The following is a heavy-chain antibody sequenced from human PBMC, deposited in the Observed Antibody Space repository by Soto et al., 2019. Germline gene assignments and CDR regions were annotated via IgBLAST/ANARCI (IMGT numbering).Heavy chain of an antibody. CDR2: IYYSGST. V-gene: IGHV4-61*01. Sequence: SATLSLTCTVSGGSVSSGSYYWSWIRQPPGKGLEWIGYIYYSGSTNYNPSLKSRVTISVDTSKNQFSLKLSSVTAADTAVYYCARDRGTVVTPSYYYYYYGMDVWGQGTTVTVSS. CDR1: GGSVSSGSYY. J-gene: IGHJ6*02. CDR3: ARDRGTVVTPSYYYYYYGMDV. D-gene: IGHD2-21*02.